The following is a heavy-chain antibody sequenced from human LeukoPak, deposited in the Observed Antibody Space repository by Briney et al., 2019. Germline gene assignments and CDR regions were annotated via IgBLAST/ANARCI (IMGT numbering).Heavy chain of an antibody. J-gene: IGHJ4*02. V-gene: IGHV3-30*04. CDR2: ISYDGSNK. CDR1: GFTVSSYA. D-gene: IGHD6-6*01. Sequence: GGSLRLSCAASGFTVSSYAMHWVRQAPGKGLEWEAVISYDGSNKYYADSVKGRFTISRDNSKNTLYLQMNSLRAEDTAVYYCAREQGSLDFDYWGQGTLVTVSS. CDR3: AREQGSLDFDY.